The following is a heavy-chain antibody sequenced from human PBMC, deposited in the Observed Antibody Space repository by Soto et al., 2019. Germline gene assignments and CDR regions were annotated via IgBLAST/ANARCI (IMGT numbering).Heavy chain of an antibody. D-gene: IGHD3-16*02. Sequence: QVQLVQSGAEVKKPGASVKVSCKASGYTFTSYAMHWVRQAPGQRLEWMGWINAGNGNTKYSQKFQGRVTITRDTSASTAYMELSSLRSEDTAVYYCATLTFGGVIAHNPAGDYWGQGTLVTVSS. CDR1: GYTFTSYA. CDR3: ATLTFGGVIAHNPAGDY. CDR2: INAGNGNT. J-gene: IGHJ4*02. V-gene: IGHV1-3*01.